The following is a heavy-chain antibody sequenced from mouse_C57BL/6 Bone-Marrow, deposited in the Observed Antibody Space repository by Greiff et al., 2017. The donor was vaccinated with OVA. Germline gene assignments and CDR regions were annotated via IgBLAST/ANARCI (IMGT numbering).Heavy chain of an antibody. D-gene: IGHD2-4*01. CDR3: ARDDDYDDGFDY. CDR2: ISDGGSYT. V-gene: IGHV5-4*01. Sequence: DVQLVASGGGLVKPGGSLKLSCAASGFTFSSYAMSWVRQTPEKRLEWVATISDGGSYTYYPDNVKGRFTISRDNAKNNLYLQMSHLKSEDTAMYYCARDDDYDDGFDYWGQGTTLTVSS. J-gene: IGHJ2*01. CDR1: GFTFSSYA.